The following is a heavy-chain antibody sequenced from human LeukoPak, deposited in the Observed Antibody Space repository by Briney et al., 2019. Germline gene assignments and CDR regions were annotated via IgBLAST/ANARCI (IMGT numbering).Heavy chain of an antibody. CDR1: GYSFTTYW. Sequence: GKSLKISCETSGYSFTTYWIGWVRQMPGTGLEWVGAIYPDDSDTIYSPSFQGQVTISADKSVRTAYLQWNSLKASDTAMYYCARQRGASGTVNRFDPWGQGTLVTVSS. CDR2: IYPDDSDT. V-gene: IGHV5-51*01. D-gene: IGHD3-10*01. J-gene: IGHJ5*02. CDR3: ARQRGASGTVNRFDP.